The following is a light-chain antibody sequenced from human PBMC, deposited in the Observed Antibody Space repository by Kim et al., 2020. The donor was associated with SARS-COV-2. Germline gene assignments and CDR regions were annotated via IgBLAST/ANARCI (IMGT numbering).Light chain of an antibody. J-gene: IGKJ1*01. CDR3: QQHNSYPWT. Sequence: ASVGDRVSITCRASQGIANDLAWFQQKPGKAPKRLIYAASSLESGVSSRFSASGSGTEFTLTIISLQPEDFATYYCQQHNSYPWTFGPGTKVDIK. CDR1: QGIAND. V-gene: IGKV1-17*03. CDR2: AAS.